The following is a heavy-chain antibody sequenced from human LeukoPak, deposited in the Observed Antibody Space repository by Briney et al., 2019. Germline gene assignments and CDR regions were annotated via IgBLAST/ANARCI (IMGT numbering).Heavy chain of an antibody. J-gene: IGHJ4*02. CDR2: IGWSDSAI. CDR1: GFTFSTYT. V-gene: IGHV3-48*02. D-gene: IGHD2-15*01. Sequence: GGSLRLSCAASGFTFSTYTMNWVRQAPGKGLEWISYIGWSDSAIFYADSVKGRFTISRDSAKNPLFPQMNSLSDEDTAVYYCARDHQWSFDSWGQGTLVTVSS. CDR3: ARDHQWSFDS.